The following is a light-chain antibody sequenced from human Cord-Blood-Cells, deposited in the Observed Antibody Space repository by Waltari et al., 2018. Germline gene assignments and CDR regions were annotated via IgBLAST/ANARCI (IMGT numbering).Light chain of an antibody. CDR3: QQYDNLPIT. CDR1: QDLSNS. Sequence: IQMTQSPPPLSASVGDRVTSTCQAIQDLSNSLNWYQQKPGKAPKLLIYDASNLETGVPSRFSGSGSGTDFTFTISSLQPEDIATDYCQQYDNLPITFGQGTRLEIK. V-gene: IGKV1-33*01. J-gene: IGKJ5*01. CDR2: DAS.